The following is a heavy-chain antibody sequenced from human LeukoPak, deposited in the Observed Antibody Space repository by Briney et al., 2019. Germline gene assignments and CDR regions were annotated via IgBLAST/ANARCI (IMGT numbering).Heavy chain of an antibody. CDR3: AREFSGGDYLDY. CDR2: IWYDGSNK. CDR1: GFTFSSYG. J-gene: IGHJ4*02. D-gene: IGHD3-10*01. V-gene: IGHV3-33*01. Sequence: GGSLRLSCAASGFTFSSYGMHWVRQAPGKGLEWVAVIWYDGSNKYYADSVRGRFTISRDNSKNTPYLQMNSLRAEDTAVYYCAREFSGGDYLDYWGQGTLVTVSS.